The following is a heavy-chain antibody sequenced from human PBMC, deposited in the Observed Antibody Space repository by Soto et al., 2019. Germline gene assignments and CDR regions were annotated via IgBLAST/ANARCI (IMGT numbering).Heavy chain of an antibody. CDR1: GFSLSTSGVG. Sequence: QITLKESGPTLVKPTQTLTLTCTFSGFSLSTSGVGVGWIRQPPGKALEWLALIYWDDDKPYSPSLKSRLNTNTETTQNPVLLTIYSLAPVDTATSYCPHSIEAGAGTHWSNNYYYYGMDVWGQGTPVTVSS. V-gene: IGHV2-5*02. J-gene: IGHJ6*02. CDR2: IYWDDDK. CDR3: PHSIEAGAGTHWSNNYYYYGMDV. D-gene: IGHD6-13*01.